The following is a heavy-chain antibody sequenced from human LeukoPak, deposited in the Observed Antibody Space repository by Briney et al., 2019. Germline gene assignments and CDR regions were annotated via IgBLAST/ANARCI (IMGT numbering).Heavy chain of an antibody. CDR2: IYPGDSDT. V-gene: IGHV5-51*01. D-gene: IGHD5-24*01. CDR3: ARGDGYNPGFFDY. J-gene: IGHJ4*02. CDR1: GYSFTSYW. Sequence: GESLKISCKGSGYSFTSYWIGWARQSPGKGLGWMGIIYPGDSDTRYSPSFQGQVTISADKSISTAYLQWSSLKASDAAMYYCARGDGYNPGFFDYWGQGPLVTVSS.